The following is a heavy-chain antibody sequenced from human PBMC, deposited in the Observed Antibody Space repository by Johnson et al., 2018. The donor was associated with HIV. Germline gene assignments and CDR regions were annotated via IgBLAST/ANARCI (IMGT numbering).Heavy chain of an antibody. CDR1: GFTFDDYG. J-gene: IGHJ3*02. CDR3: ARDGVYSSPWDAFDI. CDR2: IYSGGST. D-gene: IGHD6-19*01. V-gene: IGHV3-66*01. Sequence: VQLVESGGGLVRTGGSLRLSCAASGFTFDDYGMNWVRQAPGKGLEWVSVIYSGGSTYYADSVKGRFTISRDNSKNTLYLQMDNLRVEDTAMYYCARDGVYSSPWDAFDIWGQGTMVTVSS.